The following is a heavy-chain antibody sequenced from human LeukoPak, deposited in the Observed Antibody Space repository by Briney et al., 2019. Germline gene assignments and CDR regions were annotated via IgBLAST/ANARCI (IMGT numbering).Heavy chain of an antibody. CDR3: ARGRRAAAFPPYYFDY. CDR2: INHSGST. V-gene: IGHV4-34*01. D-gene: IGHD6-13*01. J-gene: IGHJ4*02. Sequence: SETLSLTCAVYGGSFSGYYWSWIRQPPGEGLEWIGEINHSGSTNYNPSLKSRVTISVDTSKNQFSLKLSSVTAADTAVYYCARGRRAAAFPPYYFDYWGQGTLATVSS. CDR1: GGSFSGYY.